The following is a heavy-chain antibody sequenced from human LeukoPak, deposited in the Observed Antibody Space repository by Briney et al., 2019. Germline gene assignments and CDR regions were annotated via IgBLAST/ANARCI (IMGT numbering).Heavy chain of an antibody. CDR1: GFTFSGYG. D-gene: IGHD1-26*01. Sequence: PGGSLRLSCAASGFTFSGYGMHWVRQAPGKGLEWVAFIRYDGSNKYYADSVKGRFTISRDNSKNTLYLQMNSLRAEDTAVYYCAKGTRVGATGDKGYWGQGTLVTVSS. J-gene: IGHJ4*02. V-gene: IGHV3-30*02. CDR3: AKGTRVGATGDKGY. CDR2: IRYDGSNK.